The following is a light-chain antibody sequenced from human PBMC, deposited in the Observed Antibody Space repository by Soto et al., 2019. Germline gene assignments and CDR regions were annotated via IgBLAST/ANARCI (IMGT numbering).Light chain of an antibody. CDR1: QSVRSNY. J-gene: IGKJ1*01. V-gene: IGKV3-20*01. CDR2: DAS. CDR3: QQYGSSPLT. Sequence: EIVLTQSPGTLSLSPGERATLFCRASQSVRSNYLAWYQQKPGQSPRLLIYDASSRATGIQDRFGGTGYGTDFTLTISRVEPEDFAVFYCQQYGSSPLTFGQGTQVEIK.